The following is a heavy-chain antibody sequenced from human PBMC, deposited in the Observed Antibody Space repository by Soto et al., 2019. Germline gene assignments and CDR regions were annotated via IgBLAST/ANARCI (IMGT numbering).Heavy chain of an antibody. Sequence: QVQLVQSGAEVKKPGSSVKVSCKASGGTFSSYTISWVRQAPGQGLEWMGRIIPILGIANYAQKFQGRVTITADKSTSTAYMALSSLRSEDTAVYYCARAGYCSGGSCYSSYGMDVWGQGTTVTVSS. CDR3: ARAGYCSGGSCYSSYGMDV. V-gene: IGHV1-69*02. D-gene: IGHD2-15*01. J-gene: IGHJ6*02. CDR2: IIPILGIA. CDR1: GGTFSSYT.